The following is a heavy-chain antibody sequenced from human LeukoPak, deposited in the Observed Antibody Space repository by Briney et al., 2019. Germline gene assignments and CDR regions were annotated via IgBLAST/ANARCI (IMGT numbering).Heavy chain of an antibody. CDR2: INPNSGGT. CDR3: ATTPYGSGSYRVY. V-gene: IGHV1-2*02. D-gene: IGHD3-10*01. J-gene: IGHJ4*02. Sequence: ASVKVSRKASGYTFTGYYMHWVRQAPGQGLEWMGWINPNSGGTNYAQKFQGRVTMTRDTSISTAYMELSRLRSDDTAVYYCATTPYGSGSYRVYWGQGTLVTVSS. CDR1: GYTFTGYY.